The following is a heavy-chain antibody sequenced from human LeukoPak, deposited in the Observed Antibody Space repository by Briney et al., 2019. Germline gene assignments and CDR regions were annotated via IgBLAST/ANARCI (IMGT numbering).Heavy chain of an antibody. Sequence: GESLKISCKGSGYTFTSDWIGWVRQMPGKGLEWMGIIYPGDSDTRYSPSFQGQVTISADKSISTAYLQWSSLKASDTAMYYCARQGGYCGGDCQFDYWGQGTLVTVSS. D-gene: IGHD2-21*02. J-gene: IGHJ4*02. V-gene: IGHV5-51*01. CDR2: IYPGDSDT. CDR3: ARQGGYCGGDCQFDY. CDR1: GYTFTSDW.